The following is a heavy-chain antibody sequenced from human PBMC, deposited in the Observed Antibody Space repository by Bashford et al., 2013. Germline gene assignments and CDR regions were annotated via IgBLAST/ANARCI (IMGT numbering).Heavy chain of an antibody. CDR1: GYSISSGFY. Sequence: SSETLSLTCAVSGYSISSGFYWGWIRQPPGKGLEWIGSIYHSGSTYYNPSLKSRVTISVDTSKNQFSLRMTSVTAADTAVYFCARIIFGLETPLYYYMDVWGRGTTVTVSS. J-gene: IGHJ6*03. CDR3: ARIIFGLETPLYYYMDV. V-gene: IGHV4-38-2*01. D-gene: IGHD3-10*01. CDR2: IYHSGST.